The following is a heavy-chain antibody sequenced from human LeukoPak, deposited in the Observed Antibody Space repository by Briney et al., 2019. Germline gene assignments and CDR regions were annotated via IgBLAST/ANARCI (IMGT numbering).Heavy chain of an antibody. Sequence: GGSLRLSCAASGFTFSTYAMHWVRQAPDKGLEWVAIISDDGSNTDYADSVKGRFTISRDNAKNSLYLQMNSLRVEDTAVYYCANFHSSGEYNPRGFDYWGQGTLVTVSS. J-gene: IGHJ4*02. D-gene: IGHD3-22*01. CDR1: GFTFSTYA. CDR3: ANFHSSGEYNPRGFDY. V-gene: IGHV3-30-3*01. CDR2: ISDDGSNT.